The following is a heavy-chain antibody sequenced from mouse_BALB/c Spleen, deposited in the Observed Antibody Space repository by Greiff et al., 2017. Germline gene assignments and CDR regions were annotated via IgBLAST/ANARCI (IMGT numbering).Heavy chain of an antibody. V-gene: IGHV1-63*02. D-gene: IGHD1-1*01. CDR2: IYPGGGYT. Sequence: VKLVESGAELVRPGTSVKISCKASGYTFTNYWLGWVKQRPGHGLEWIGDIYPGGGYTNYNEKFKGKATLTADTSSSTAYMQLSSLTSEDSAVYFCARRGITTVVAPFDYWGQGTTLTVSS. CDR1: GYTFTNYW. J-gene: IGHJ2*01. CDR3: ARRGITTVVAPFDY.